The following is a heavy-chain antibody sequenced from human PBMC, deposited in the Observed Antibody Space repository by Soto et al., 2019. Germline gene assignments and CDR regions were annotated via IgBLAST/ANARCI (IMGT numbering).Heavy chain of an antibody. V-gene: IGHV4-59*01. D-gene: IGHD6-19*01. CDR3: ARSVAVPGAHIDY. Sequence: SETLSLTCSVSGGSISGSYWSWIRQSPGKGLEWLGYVYYTGSTNYSPSLRSRVSISVDTSKNEFSLRLSSVTAADTAVYFCARSVAVPGAHIDYPCKGTQLTVS. J-gene: IGHJ4*02. CDR2: VYYTGST. CDR1: GGSISGSY.